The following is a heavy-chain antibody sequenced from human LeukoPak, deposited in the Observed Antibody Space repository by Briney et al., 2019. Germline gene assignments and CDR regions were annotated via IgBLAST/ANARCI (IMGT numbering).Heavy chain of an antibody. CDR2: ISGSGGST. V-gene: IGHV3-23*01. D-gene: IGHD3-10*01. J-gene: IGHJ5*02. CDR3: AKVGSRTVRGVINWFDP. CDR1: GFTFSSYA. Sequence: GGSLRLSCAASGFTFSSYAMSWVRQAPGKGLEWVSAISGSGGSTYYADSVKGRFTISRDSSKNTLYLQMNSLRAEDTAVYYCAKVGSRTVRGVINWFDPWGQGTLVTVSS.